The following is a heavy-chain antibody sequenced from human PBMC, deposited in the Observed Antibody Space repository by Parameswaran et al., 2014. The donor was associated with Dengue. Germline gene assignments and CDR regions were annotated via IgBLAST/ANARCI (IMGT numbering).Heavy chain of an antibody. V-gene: IGHV1-3*01. J-gene: IGHJ6*03. CDR3: ARDPWADCSSTSCYDVPYMDV. Sequence: WVRQAPGQRLEWMGWINAGNGNTKYSQKFQGRVTITRDTSASTAYMELSSLRSEDTAVYYCARDPWADCSSTSCYDVPYMDVWGKGTTVTVSS. CDR2: INAGNGNT. D-gene: IGHD2-2*01.